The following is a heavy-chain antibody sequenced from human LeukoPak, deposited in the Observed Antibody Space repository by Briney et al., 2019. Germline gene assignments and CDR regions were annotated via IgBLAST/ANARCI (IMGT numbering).Heavy chain of an antibody. Sequence: ASVKVSCKASGYTFTGYYMYWVRQAPGQGLEWMGWINPNSGDTNYAQKFQGRVTMTGDTSISTAYMELSRLRSDDTAVYYCARDGYRYGQFDYWGQGTLVTVSS. CDR2: INPNSGDT. J-gene: IGHJ4*02. D-gene: IGHD5-18*01. CDR1: GYTFTGYY. CDR3: ARDGYRYGQFDY. V-gene: IGHV1-2*02.